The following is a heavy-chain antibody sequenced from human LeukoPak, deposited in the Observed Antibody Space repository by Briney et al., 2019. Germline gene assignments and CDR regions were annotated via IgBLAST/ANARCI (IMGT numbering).Heavy chain of an antibody. CDR1: GFSFDDFA. V-gene: IGHV3-9*01. D-gene: IGHD3-10*01. CDR2: ITWNGGTI. CDR3: ATRYASGPIADY. J-gene: IGHJ4*02. Sequence: LRLSCAASGFSFDDFAMHWVRQAPGKGLEWVSGITWNGGTIDYADSVKGRFTISRDNAKNSLYLQMNSLRAEDTALYYCATRYASGPIADYWGQGTLVTVSS.